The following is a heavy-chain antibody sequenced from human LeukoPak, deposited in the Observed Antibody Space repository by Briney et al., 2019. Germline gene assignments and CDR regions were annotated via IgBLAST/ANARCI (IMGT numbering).Heavy chain of an antibody. CDR3: TRVGYIDEGIDY. D-gene: IGHD5-24*01. V-gene: IGHV3-7*04. Sequence: GGSLRLSCVASGFPFSSYWMTWVSQARGKGLEWVANIKQDGSKKSYVDSVKGRFTISRDNAKNSLYLQMNSLRAEDTAIYYCTRVGYIDEGIDYWGQGTLVTVSS. CDR2: IKQDGSKK. CDR1: GFPFSSYW. J-gene: IGHJ4*02.